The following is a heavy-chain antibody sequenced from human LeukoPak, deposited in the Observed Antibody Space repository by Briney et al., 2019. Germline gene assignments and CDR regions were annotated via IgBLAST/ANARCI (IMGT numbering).Heavy chain of an antibody. CDR2: ST. J-gene: IGHJ5*02. CDR1: AFALTSYA. D-gene: IGHD2-8*01. CDR3: ARCMVLRQGWCNWFDP. Sequence: PGGSLILSCAACAFALTSYAMSWFRHAPGQGLEWVSSSTYYADSVKRRFTISRDNSENTLHLQMNSLRVEDTAIYFCARCMVLRQGWCNWFDPWGQGTLVTVSS. V-gene: IGHV3-23*01.